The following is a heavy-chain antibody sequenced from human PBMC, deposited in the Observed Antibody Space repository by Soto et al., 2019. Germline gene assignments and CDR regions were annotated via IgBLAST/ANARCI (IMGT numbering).Heavy chain of an antibody. CDR2: IYHSGST. Sequence: LSLTCAVSGGSISSSNWWSWVRQPPGKGLGWIGEIYHSGSTNYNPSLKSRVTISVDKSENQFSLKLSSVTAADTAVYYCARTMVRRVIAYYGMDVWGPGTTVTVSS. J-gene: IGHJ6*02. CDR3: ARTMVRRVIAYYGMDV. V-gene: IGHV4-4*02. CDR1: GGSISSSNW. D-gene: IGHD3-10*01.